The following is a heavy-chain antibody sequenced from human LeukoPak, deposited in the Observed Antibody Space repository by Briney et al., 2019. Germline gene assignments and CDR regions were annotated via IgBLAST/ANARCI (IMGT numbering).Heavy chain of an antibody. CDR1: GSSISDYY. V-gene: IGHV4-59*01. CDR3: ARGDFCSKSNCYLRPMDV. CDR2: IYYSGST. J-gene: IGHJ6*03. Sequence: SETLSLTCTVSGSSISDYYWNWLRQPPGKGLEWVGYIYYSGSTTYNPSLKSRVTMSVDTTKNQFSLKLRSVTAADTAVYYCARGDFCSKSNCYLRPMDVWGKGTTVTVSS. D-gene: IGHD3-3*01.